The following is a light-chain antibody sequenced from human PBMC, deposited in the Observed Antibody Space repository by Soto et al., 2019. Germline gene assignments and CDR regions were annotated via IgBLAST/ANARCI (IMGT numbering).Light chain of an antibody. CDR1: QSVSSN. V-gene: IGKV3-15*01. CDR3: QQYKNWPPET. Sequence: EIVMTQSPATLSVSPGERATLSCRASQSVSSNLAWYQQKPCQAHRLIIYGASTRATGIPARFSGSVSGTEFTPTISSLQSEDFAVYYGQQYKNWPPETFGQGTKVDIK. CDR2: GAS. J-gene: IGKJ1*01.